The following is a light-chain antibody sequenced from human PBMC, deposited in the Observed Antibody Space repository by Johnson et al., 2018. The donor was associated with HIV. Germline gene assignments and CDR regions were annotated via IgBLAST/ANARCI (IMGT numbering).Light chain of an antibody. CDR2: DNN. Sequence: QSVLTQPPSMSAAPGQKVTISCSGSNSNIGNNYVSWYQQVPGTAPKLLIYDNNKRHSGIHDRFSGSKSGQSATLGITGLQTGDEADYYCGTWDSSRIAHVFGTVSKVTVL. CDR3: GTWDSSRIAHV. V-gene: IGLV1-51*01. CDR1: NSNIGNNY. J-gene: IGLJ1*01.